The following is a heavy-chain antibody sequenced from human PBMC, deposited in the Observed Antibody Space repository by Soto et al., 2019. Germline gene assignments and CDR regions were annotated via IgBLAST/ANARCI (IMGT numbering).Heavy chain of an antibody. CDR2: ISYSGSP. V-gene: IGHV4-59*01. D-gene: IGHD6-6*01. CDR1: GGSISGYY. J-gene: IGHJ4*02. CDR3: ARAGRSSSKTVFDY. Sequence: SETLSLTCTVSGGSISGYYWSWIRLPPGKGLEWIGYISYSGSPNYNPSLKSRVTISIDTSQNQFSLTMTSVTAADTALYYCARAGRSSSKTVFDYWGLGTLVTVSS.